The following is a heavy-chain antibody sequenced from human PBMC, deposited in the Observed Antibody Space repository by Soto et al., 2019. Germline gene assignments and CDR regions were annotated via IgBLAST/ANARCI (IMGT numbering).Heavy chain of an antibody. CDR1: GFTFSTYG. V-gene: IGHV3-30*03. J-gene: IGHJ4*02. CDR2: ISHDGSNK. CDR3: ATGYRSGWYYFDY. D-gene: IGHD6-19*01. Sequence: QVQLVESGGGVIQPGRSLKLSCGASGFTFSTYGMHWVRQAPGKGLEWVAVISHDGSNKYYADSVKGRFTISRDNSKNTVYLQMNRLKPEDTAVYYCATGYRSGWYYFDYWGKGTLVTVS.